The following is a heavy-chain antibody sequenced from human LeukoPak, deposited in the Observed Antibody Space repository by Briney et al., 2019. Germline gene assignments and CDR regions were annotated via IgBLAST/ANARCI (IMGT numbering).Heavy chain of an antibody. D-gene: IGHD1-26*01. CDR3: ARAAYSGSYHSDY. Sequence: SETLSLTCTVSGGSISSSSYYWGWIRQPPGKGLEWIGSIYYSGSTNYNPSLKSRVTISVDTSKNQFSLKLSSVTAADTAVYYCARAAYSGSYHSDYWSQGTLVTVSS. CDR1: GGSISSSSYY. J-gene: IGHJ4*02. CDR2: IYYSGST. V-gene: IGHV4-39*07.